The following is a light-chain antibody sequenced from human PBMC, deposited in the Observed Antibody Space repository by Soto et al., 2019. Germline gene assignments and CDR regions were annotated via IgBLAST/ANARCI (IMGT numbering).Light chain of an antibody. CDR1: SSDVCAYNY. CDR3: SSYTSNTTPYV. CDR2: DVT. Sequence: SVLTQPASVSWAPGQSIAISCTGTSSDVCAYNYVSWYQQHPGKFPKLVIYDVTNRPSGVSDRFSGSKSGNTASLTISGFQAEDEADYYCSSYTSNTTPYVFGTGTKVTVL. J-gene: IGLJ1*01. V-gene: IGLV2-14*01.